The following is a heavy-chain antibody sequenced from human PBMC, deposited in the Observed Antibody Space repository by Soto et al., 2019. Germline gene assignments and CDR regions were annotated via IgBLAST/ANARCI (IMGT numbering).Heavy chain of an antibody. V-gene: IGHV1-18*01. J-gene: IGHJ6*03. CDR3: AGVAPPSYDILTGYCYYYMDV. Sequence: ASVKVSCKASGYTFTSYGISWVQQAPGQGLEWMGWISAYNGNTNYAQKLQGRVTMTTDTSTSTAYMELRSLRSDDTAVYYCAGVAPPSYDILTGYCYYYMDVWGKGTTVTVSS. CDR2: ISAYNGNT. D-gene: IGHD3-9*01. CDR1: GYTFTSYG.